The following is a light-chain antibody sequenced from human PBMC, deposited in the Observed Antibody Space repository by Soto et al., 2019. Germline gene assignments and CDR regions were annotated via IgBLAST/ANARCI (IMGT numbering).Light chain of an antibody. J-gene: IGKJ1*01. Sequence: EIVLTQSPGTLSLSPGERATLSCRASQSVSSSYLAWYQQKPGQAPRLLIYGASSRATGIPDRFSGSGSGTGFPLTISSLEPEDFAVYYCQQYGSSPQTFGQGTKVEI. CDR3: QQYGSSPQT. CDR2: GAS. CDR1: QSVSSSY. V-gene: IGKV3-20*01.